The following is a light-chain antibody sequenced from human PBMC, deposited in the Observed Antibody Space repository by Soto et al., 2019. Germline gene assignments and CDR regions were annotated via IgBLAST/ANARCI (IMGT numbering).Light chain of an antibody. J-gene: IGLJ1*01. Sequence: QSVLTQPPSASGSPGQSVTISCTGTSSDVGRYNYISWYQQRPGKAPKLIIYEVSKRPSGVPDRLSGFKYGNTASLTVSGLQAEDEAEYYCSAYAGNSRYVFGSETKVTAL. CDR1: SSDVGRYNY. CDR2: EVS. CDR3: SAYAGNSRYV. V-gene: IGLV2-8*01.